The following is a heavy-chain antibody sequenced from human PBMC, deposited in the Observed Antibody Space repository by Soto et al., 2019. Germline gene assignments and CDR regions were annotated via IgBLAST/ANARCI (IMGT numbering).Heavy chain of an antibody. CDR3: ARDSGYSYGPLDY. J-gene: IGHJ4*02. Sequence: GGSLRLSCAASWFTVSSNYMSWVRQAPGKGLEWVSVIYSGGSTYYADSVKGRFTISRDNSKNTLYLQMNSLRAEDTAVYYCARDSGYSYGPLDYWGQGTLVTVSS. CDR2: IYSGGST. CDR1: WFTVSSNY. D-gene: IGHD5-18*01. V-gene: IGHV3-53*01.